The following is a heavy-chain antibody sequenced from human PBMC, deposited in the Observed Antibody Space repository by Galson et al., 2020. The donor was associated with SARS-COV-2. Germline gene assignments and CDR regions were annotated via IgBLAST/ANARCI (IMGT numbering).Heavy chain of an antibody. CDR3: ASLHYGECAPEAFDI. CDR2: ISPSGGT. CDR1: GTSISGASYS. V-gene: IGHV4-30-2*01. Sequence: SETLSLTCAVSGTSISGASYSWNWIRQPPGKGLEWIGYISPSGGTYYNPSLKSRVTISGDRSKNQFSLRLSTVTAADAAVYFCASLHYGECAPEAFDIWGQGTRVTVAS. D-gene: IGHD4-17*01. J-gene: IGHJ3*02.